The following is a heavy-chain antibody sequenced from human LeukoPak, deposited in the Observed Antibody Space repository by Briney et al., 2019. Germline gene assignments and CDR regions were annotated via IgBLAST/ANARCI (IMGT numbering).Heavy chain of an antibody. Sequence: SETLSLTCAVYGGSFSGYYWSWIRQPPGKGLEWIGEINHSGSTNYNPSLKSRVTISVDTSKNQFSLRLSSVTAADTAVYYCARHRPVLLWFGEPKPFDYWGQGTLVTVSS. CDR1: GGSFSGYY. D-gene: IGHD3-10*01. V-gene: IGHV4-34*01. CDR2: INHSGST. J-gene: IGHJ4*02. CDR3: ARHRPVLLWFGEPKPFDY.